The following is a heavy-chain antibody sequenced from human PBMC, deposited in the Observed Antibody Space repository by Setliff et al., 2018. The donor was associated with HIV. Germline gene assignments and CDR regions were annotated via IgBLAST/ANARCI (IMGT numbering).Heavy chain of an antibody. CDR1: GGSISSAGYY. J-gene: IGHJ4*02. D-gene: IGHD5-18*01. CDR2: IHSGGNT. CDR3: ARDPGYTFGSTFHFDY. Sequence: SETLSLTCTVSGGSISSAGYYWSWIRQPAGKGLEWIGRIHSGGNTNHNPSLKSRITMSVDTSKNHFSLSLSSVIVADTAVYFCARDPGYTFGSTFHFDYWGQGTLVTVSS. V-gene: IGHV4-61*02.